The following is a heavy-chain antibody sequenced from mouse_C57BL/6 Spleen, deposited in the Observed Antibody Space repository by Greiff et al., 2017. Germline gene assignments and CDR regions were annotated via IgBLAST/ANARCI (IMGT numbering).Heavy chain of an antibody. CDR1: GYTFTSYW. J-gene: IGHJ2*01. CDR3: ASLNYGSLYYFDY. Sequence: QVQLKQPGAELVKPGASVKLSCKASGYTFTSYWMHWVKQRPGRGLEWIGRIDPNSGGTKYNEKFKSKATLTVDKPSSTAYLQLSSLTSEDSAVYYCASLNYGSLYYFDYWGQGTTLTVSS. CDR2: IDPNSGGT. D-gene: IGHD1-1*01. V-gene: IGHV1-72*01.